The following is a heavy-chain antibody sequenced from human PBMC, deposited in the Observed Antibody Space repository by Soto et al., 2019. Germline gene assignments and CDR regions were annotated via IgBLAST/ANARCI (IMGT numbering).Heavy chain of an antibody. CDR1: GCSVRNKTYY. J-gene: IGHJ4*02. V-gene: IGHV4-61*01. CDR2: VYYSGTT. D-gene: IGHD4-17*01. CDR3: ARTTAVPNTLRSGYFFDY. Sequence: XETLSLRCSVSGCSVRNKTYYWSLNRQPPGKRLEWIGYVYYSGTTNYNPSLKSRVTISVDLSKNQFSLRLSSVTTADTALYYCARTTAVPNTLRSGYFFDYWGQGTLVTVSS.